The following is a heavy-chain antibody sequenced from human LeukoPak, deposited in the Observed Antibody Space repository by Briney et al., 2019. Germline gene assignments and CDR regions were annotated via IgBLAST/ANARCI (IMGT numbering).Heavy chain of an antibody. J-gene: IGHJ6*03. CDR2: INRNSGGT. CDR1: GYTLIGYY. D-gene: IGHD6-13*01. Sequence: ASVKVSCKASGYTLIGYYRHWVREAPGQGLEWVGWINRNSGGTNYAQKLQGRVTMTRDTSISTAYMDLSRLRSDDTAVYYCARGSSSWYYMDVWGKGTTVTVSS. V-gene: IGHV1-2*02. CDR3: ARGSSSWYYMDV.